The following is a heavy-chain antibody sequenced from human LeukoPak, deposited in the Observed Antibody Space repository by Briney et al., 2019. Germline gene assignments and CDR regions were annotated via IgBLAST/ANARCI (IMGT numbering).Heavy chain of an antibody. Sequence: SETLSLTCAVSGGSISSGGYSWSWIRQPPGKGLEWIGEINHSGSTNYNPSLKSRVTISVDTSKNQFSLKLSSVTAADTAVYYCARGSLVVPAAMFLWGQGTLVTVSS. D-gene: IGHD2-2*01. CDR1: GGSISSGGYS. V-gene: IGHV4-30-2*01. CDR3: ARGSLVVPAAMFL. CDR2: INHSGST. J-gene: IGHJ4*02.